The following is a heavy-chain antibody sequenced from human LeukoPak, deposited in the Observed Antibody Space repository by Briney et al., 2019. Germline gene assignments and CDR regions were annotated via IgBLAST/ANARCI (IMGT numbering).Heavy chain of an antibody. J-gene: IGHJ4*02. CDR3: AKDRRVYCGGDCNQDY. CDR1: GFTFSSYG. V-gene: IGHV3-30*18. Sequence: PGGSLRLSCAASGFTFSSYGMHWVRQAPGKGLEWVAVISYDGSNKYYADSVKGRFTISRDNSKNTLYLQMNSLRAEDTAVYYCAKDRRVYCGGDCNQDYWGQGTLVTVSS. D-gene: IGHD2-21*02. CDR2: ISYDGSNK.